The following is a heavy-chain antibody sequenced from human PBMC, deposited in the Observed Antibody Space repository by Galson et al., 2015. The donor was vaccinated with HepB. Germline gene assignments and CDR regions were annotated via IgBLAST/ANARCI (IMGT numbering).Heavy chain of an antibody. J-gene: IGHJ4*02. Sequence: SLRLSCAASGFTFSSYAMHWVRQAPGKGLEYVSAISSNGGSTYYANSVKGRFTISRDNSKNTLYLQMNSLRAADTAVYYCARAFIAAAGQFDYWGQGTLVTVSS. CDR1: GFTFSSYA. V-gene: IGHV3-64*01. D-gene: IGHD6-13*01. CDR2: ISSNGGST. CDR3: ARAFIAAAGQFDY.